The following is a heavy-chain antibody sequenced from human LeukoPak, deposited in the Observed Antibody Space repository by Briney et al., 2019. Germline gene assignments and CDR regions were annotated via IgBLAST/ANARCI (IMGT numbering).Heavy chain of an antibody. J-gene: IGHJ4*02. D-gene: IGHD3-22*01. CDR1: GFTFSSYA. CDR3: AKDRNTYYYDSSGYSDY. CDR2: ISGSGGST. V-gene: IGHV3-23*01. Sequence: GGSLRLSCAASGFTFSSYAMSWVRQALGKGLEWVSAISGSGGSTYYADSVKGRFTISRDNSKNTLYLQMYSLRAEDTAVYYCAKDRNTYYYDSSGYSDYWGQGTLVTVSS.